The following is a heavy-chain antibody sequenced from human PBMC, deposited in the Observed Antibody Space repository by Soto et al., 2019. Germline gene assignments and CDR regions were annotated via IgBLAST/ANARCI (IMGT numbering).Heavy chain of an antibody. CDR1: GFTFSSYA. Sequence: PVGSLRLSCAASGFTFSSYAMHWVRQAPGKGLEWVAVISYDGSNKYYADSVKGRFTISRDNSKNTLYLQMNSLRAEDTAVYYCASGAVVTQYTYYGMDVWGQGTTVTVSS. J-gene: IGHJ6*02. CDR2: ISYDGSNK. V-gene: IGHV3-30-3*01. D-gene: IGHD2-21*02. CDR3: ASGAVVTQYTYYGMDV.